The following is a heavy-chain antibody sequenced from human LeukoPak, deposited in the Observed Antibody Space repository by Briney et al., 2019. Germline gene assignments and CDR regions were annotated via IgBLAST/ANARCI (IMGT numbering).Heavy chain of an antibody. V-gene: IGHV3-21*01. CDR3: ARGLVPAAVEFDY. J-gene: IGHJ4*02. D-gene: IGHD2-2*01. CDR1: GFTFRSYG. CDR2: ISSSSKYI. Sequence: GGSLRLSCADSGFTFRSYGMNWVRQAPGKGLEWVSSISSSSKYIYYADSVKGRFTISRDNAKNSLYLQMNSLRAEDTATYYCARGLVPAAVEFDYWGQGTLVTVSS.